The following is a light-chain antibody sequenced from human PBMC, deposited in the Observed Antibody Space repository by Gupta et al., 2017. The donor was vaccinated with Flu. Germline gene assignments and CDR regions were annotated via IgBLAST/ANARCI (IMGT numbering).Light chain of an antibody. CDR2: WAS. Sequence: SLAVSLGERATIKGKSSQSASSSSNNKSYLAWYQQKPGQHPKLLISWASNRESGVPDRFSGSGSGTDFTLTSSSMQAEDGAGYDGQQYWTFGQGTKVEIK. J-gene: IGKJ1*01. V-gene: IGKV4-1*01. CDR3: QQYWT. CDR1: QSASSSSNNKSY.